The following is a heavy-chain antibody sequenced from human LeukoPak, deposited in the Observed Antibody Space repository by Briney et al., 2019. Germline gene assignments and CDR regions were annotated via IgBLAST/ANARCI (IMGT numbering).Heavy chain of an antibody. Sequence: SETLSLTCSVSGGSISSYYWNWIRQPPGKGLEWIGYIYYSGRTNYNPSLKSRITISVDTSKNQISLKLTSVTAADTAVYYCARDGAAARRFDPWGQGTLVTVSS. V-gene: IGHV4-59*01. CDR3: ARDGAAARRFDP. CDR1: GGSISSYY. J-gene: IGHJ5*02. D-gene: IGHD6-13*01. CDR2: IYYSGRT.